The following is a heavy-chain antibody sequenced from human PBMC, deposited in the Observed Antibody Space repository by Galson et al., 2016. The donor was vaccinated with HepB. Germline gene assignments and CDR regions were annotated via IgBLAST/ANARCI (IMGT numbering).Heavy chain of an antibody. J-gene: IGHJ4*02. V-gene: IGHV3-33*01. CDR2: ISYDGVDK. CDR1: GFNFRAYG. CDR3: ARDMWGYEILTAHQRGAFDV. D-gene: IGHD3-9*01. Sequence: SLRLSCAGSGFNFRAYGMHWVRHTPGKGLEWLTVISYDGVDKNYADSVKGRFTVSRDNSKNMIYLQMNSLRVEDTAVYYCARDMWGYEILTAHQRGAFDVWGRGTLVTVSS.